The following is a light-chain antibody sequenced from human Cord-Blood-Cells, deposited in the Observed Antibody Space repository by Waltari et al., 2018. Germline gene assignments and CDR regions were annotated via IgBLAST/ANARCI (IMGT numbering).Light chain of an antibody. CDR3: AAWDDSLNGVV. J-gene: IGLJ2*01. CDR1: SLNIGSNT. Sequence: QSVLTQPPSASGTPGPRVTISCSHSSLNIGSNTVNWSQQLPGTAPKLLIYSNNQRPSGVPDRFSGSKSGTSASLAISGLQSEDEADYYCAAWDDSLNGVVFGGGTKLTVL. CDR2: SNN. V-gene: IGLV1-44*01.